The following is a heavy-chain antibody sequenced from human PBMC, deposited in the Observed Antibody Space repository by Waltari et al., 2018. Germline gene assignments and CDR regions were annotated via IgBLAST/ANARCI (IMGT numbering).Heavy chain of an antibody. Sequence: QVQLVQSGSELKKPGASVKVSCKASGYIFTSYAVNWVRQAPGQGLEWMGWVSTNTVTPTSAQGFTVRFVFSLDTSVSTAYLQISSLKAEDTAVYYCARGIQLWGRGSWYFDDWGQGTLVTVSS. CDR3: ARGIQLWGRGSWYFDD. J-gene: IGHJ4*02. CDR2: VSTNTVTP. D-gene: IGHD5-18*01. CDR1: GYIFTSYA. V-gene: IGHV7-4-1*02.